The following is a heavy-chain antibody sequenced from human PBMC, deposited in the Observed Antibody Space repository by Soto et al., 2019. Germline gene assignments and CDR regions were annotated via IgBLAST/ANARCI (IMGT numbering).Heavy chain of an antibody. CDR1: GGTFSTYS. CDR2: SIPMLGVR. V-gene: IGHV1-69*02. J-gene: IGHJ3*01. D-gene: IGHD2-21*01. Sequence: QVQLVQSGAEVKKPGSSVKVSCKDSGGTFSTYSMFWVRQAPGQGLEWMGRSIPMLGVRNYAQRCQDRVTIIADKATATVHMELSSLRSEDTALYYSTIGSWSGEVFERWGQGTMVTVSS. CDR3: TIGSWSGEVFER.